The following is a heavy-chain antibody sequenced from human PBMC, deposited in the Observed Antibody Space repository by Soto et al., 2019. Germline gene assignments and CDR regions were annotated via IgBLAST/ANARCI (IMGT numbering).Heavy chain of an antibody. CDR1: GFTFSSYG. CDR3: CVVPGPASLITHFDY. CDR2: ISYDGSNK. Sequence: QVQLVESGGGVVQPGRSLRLSCAASGFTFSSYGMHWVRQAPGKGLEWVAVISYDGSNKYYADSVKGRFTISRDNSKNTLYLQMESLRAEHTAVYYCCVVPGPASLITHFDYWGQGPLLTVAS. J-gene: IGHJ4*02. D-gene: IGHD2-2*01. V-gene: IGHV3-30*03.